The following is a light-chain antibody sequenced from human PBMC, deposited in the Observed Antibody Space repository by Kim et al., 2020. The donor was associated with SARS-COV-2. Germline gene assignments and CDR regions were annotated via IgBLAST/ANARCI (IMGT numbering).Light chain of an antibody. J-gene: IGLJ2*01. V-gene: IGLV3-1*01. CDR3: QAWDSSIVV. CDR2: QDS. Sequence: SYELTQPPSVSVSPGQTASITCSGDKLGDKYACWYQQKPGQSPVLVIYQDSKRPSGIPERFSGSNSGNTATLTISGTQAMDGADYYCQAWDSSIVVFGGGTQLTVL. CDR1: KLGDKY.